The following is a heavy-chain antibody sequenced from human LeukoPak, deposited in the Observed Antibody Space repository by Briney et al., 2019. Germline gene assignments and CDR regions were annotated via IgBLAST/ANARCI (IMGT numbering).Heavy chain of an antibody. CDR1: GFTFSSYS. D-gene: IGHD3-10*01. Sequence: PGGSLRLSCAASGFTFSSYSMNLVRQAPGKGLEWVSYISSSSSTIYYADSVKGRFTISRDNAKNSLYLQMNSLRDEDTAVYYCARDIRITMVRGVFDYWGQGTLVTVSS. CDR2: ISSSSSTI. CDR3: ARDIRITMVRGVFDY. J-gene: IGHJ4*02. V-gene: IGHV3-48*02.